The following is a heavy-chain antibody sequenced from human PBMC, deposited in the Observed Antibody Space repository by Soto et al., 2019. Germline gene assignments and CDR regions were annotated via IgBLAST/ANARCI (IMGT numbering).Heavy chain of an antibody. CDR2: INPSGTYT. CDR3: ARGHHSKDV. CDR1: GFTFSDHY. V-gene: IGHV3-11*06. J-gene: IGHJ6*02. Sequence: QVQLVESGGGLAKPGGSLRLSCAASGFTFSDHYMSWIRQAPGKGLEWISYINPSGTYTHYADSVKGRFTISRDNAENSLYLQMNSLRPDDMALYYCARGHHSKDVWGQGATVTVSS.